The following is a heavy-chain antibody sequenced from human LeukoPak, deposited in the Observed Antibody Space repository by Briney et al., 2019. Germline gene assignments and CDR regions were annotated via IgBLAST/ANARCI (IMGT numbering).Heavy chain of an antibody. CDR3: ARLYCSGVSCDLCFDY. CDR1: GFTFSSYW. Sequence: GGSLRLSCAASGFTFSSYWMSWVRQAPGKGLEWVANINKDGSQKKYMDSVEGRFTISRDNAKNSLYLQMQSLRADDTAVYYCARLYCSGVSCDLCFDYWGQGTLVTVSS. J-gene: IGHJ4*02. D-gene: IGHD2-15*01. V-gene: IGHV3-7*05. CDR2: INKDGSQK.